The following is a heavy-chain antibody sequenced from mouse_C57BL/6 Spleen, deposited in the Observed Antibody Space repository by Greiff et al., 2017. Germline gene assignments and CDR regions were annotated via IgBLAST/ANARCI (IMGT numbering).Heavy chain of an antibody. D-gene: IGHD2-4*01. V-gene: IGHV1-22*01. CDR2: INPNNGGT. Sequence: EVQRVESGPELVKPGASVKMSCKASGYTFTDYNMHWVKQSHGKSLEWIGYINPNNGGTSYNQKFKGKATLTVNKSSSTAYMELRSLTSEDSAVYYCARGLRRGMDYWGQGTSVTVSS. CDR1: GYTFTDYN. J-gene: IGHJ4*01. CDR3: ARGLRRGMDY.